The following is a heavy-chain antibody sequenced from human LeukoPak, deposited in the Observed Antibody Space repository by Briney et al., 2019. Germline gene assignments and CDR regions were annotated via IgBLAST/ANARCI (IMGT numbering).Heavy chain of an antibody. D-gene: IGHD3-10*01. V-gene: IGHV4-59*01. CDR2: IYYSGST. J-gene: IGHJ4*02. Sequence: SSETLSLTCTVSGGSIRSYFWSWIRQPPGKGLEWIGYIYYSGSTNYNPSLKSRVTISVDTSKNQFSLKLSSVTAADTAVYYCARVQTPSGSGSYSFDYWGQGTPVTVSS. CDR1: GGSIRSYF. CDR3: ARVQTPSGSGSYSFDY.